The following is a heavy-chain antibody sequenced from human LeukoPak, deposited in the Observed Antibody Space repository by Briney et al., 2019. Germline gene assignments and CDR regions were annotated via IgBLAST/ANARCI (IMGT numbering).Heavy chain of an antibody. CDR2: INHSGRT. V-gene: IGHV4-34*01. J-gene: IGHJ5*02. CDR1: GRSFSSYY. CDR3: ARNFLRRNWDWFDP. Sequence: SETLSLTCAVYGRSFSSYYWSWIRQPPGKGLEWIGEINHSGRTNYNTSLKSPVTISVDTSKNQFSLKLTSVTAADTAVYYCARNFLRRNWDWFDPWGQGTLVIVSS. D-gene: IGHD5-12*01.